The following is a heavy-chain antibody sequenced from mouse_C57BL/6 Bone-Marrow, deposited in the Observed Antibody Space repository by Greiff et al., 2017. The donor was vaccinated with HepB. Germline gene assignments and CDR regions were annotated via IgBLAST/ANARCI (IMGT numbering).Heavy chain of an antibody. D-gene: IGHD1-1*01. CDR3: ARPLFTTVPYWYFDV. V-gene: IGHV5-4*01. CDR1: GFTFSSYA. CDR2: ISDGGSYT. Sequence: EVQLVESGGGLVKPGGSLKLSCAASGFTFSSYAMSWVSQTPEKRLEWVATISDGGSYTYYPDNVKGRFTISRDNAKNNLYLQMSHLKSEDTAMYYCARPLFTTVPYWYFDVWGTGTTVTVSS. J-gene: IGHJ1*03.